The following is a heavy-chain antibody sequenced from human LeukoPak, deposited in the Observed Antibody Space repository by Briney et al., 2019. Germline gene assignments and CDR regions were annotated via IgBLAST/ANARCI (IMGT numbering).Heavy chain of an antibody. Sequence: GGSLRLSGTAAGFSLSGHYMTWIRQAPGQGLEYLSYLSNTGSDIFYADSVKGRFSISRDNAKNSLFLQLNSLRAEDTAVYYCARGHWGLDYWGQGALVTVSS. V-gene: IGHV3-11*01. CDR1: GFSLSGHY. D-gene: IGHD7-27*01. CDR3: ARGHWGLDY. CDR2: LSNTGSDI. J-gene: IGHJ4*02.